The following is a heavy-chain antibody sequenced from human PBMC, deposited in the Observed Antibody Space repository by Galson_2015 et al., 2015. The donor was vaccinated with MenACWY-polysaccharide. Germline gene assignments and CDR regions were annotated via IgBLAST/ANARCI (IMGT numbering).Heavy chain of an antibody. Sequence: TLSLTCSVSGGSISTGSSYWSWIRQPAGKGLEWIGRIHSRGSTDYSPSLKSRVTISTDTSRNQLSLKLSSVTAADTAVYYSARSLGYSDSAFDNGRDVDRRFDPWGQGTLVTVSS. V-gene: IGHV4-61*02. CDR2: IHSRGST. D-gene: IGHD5-12*01. CDR3: ARSLGYSDSAFDNGRDVDRRFDP. CDR1: GGSISTGSSY. J-gene: IGHJ5*02.